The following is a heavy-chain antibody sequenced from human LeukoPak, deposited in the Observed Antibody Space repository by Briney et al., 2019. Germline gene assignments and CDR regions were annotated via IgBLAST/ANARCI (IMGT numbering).Heavy chain of an antibody. CDR3: AKDTPDGGY. D-gene: IGHD3-16*01. J-gene: IGHJ4*02. CDR1: GFTFSSYG. V-gene: IGHV3-30*02. Sequence: GGSLRLSCAASGFTFSSYGMHWVRQAPGKGLEWVAFIWYDASNKYYADSVKGRFTISRDNSKNTLYLQMNSLRAEDTAVYYCAKDTPDGGYWGQGTLVTVSS. CDR2: IWYDASNK.